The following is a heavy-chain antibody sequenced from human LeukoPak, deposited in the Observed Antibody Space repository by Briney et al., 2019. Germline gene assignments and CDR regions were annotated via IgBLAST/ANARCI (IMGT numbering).Heavy chain of an antibody. Sequence: GGSLRLSCAASGITFSSYAMHWVRQAPGKGLEWVAVISYDGSNKYYADSVKGRFTISRDNSKNTLYLQMNSLRAEDMAVYYCARSIAAAGTDAFDIWGQGTMVTVSS. CDR2: ISYDGSNK. CDR1: GITFSSYA. D-gene: IGHD6-13*01. V-gene: IGHV3-30*04. CDR3: ARSIAAAGTDAFDI. J-gene: IGHJ3*02.